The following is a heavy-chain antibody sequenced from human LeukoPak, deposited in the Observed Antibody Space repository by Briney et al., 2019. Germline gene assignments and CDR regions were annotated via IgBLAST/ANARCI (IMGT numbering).Heavy chain of an antibody. D-gene: IGHD2-2*01. V-gene: IGHV1-2*02. CDR1: GYTFTGYY. CDR2: INPNSGGT. J-gene: IGHJ6*03. Sequence: ASVKVSCKASGYTFTGYYMHWVRQAPGQGLEWIGWINPNSGGTNYAQKFQGRVTMTRDTSISTAYMELSRLRSDDTAVYYCARDKVVVVPAAQRSDYYYYMDVWGKGTTVTVSS. CDR3: ARDKVVVVPAAQRSDYYYYMDV.